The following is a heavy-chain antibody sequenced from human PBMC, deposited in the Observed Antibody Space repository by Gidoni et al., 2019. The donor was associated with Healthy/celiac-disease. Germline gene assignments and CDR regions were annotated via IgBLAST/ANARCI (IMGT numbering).Heavy chain of an antibody. CDR3: ARGLRIAARFPYFDY. CDR2: ISSSGSTI. V-gene: IGHV3-11*01. D-gene: IGHD6-6*01. CDR1: GFTFSDYY. J-gene: IGHJ4*02. Sequence: GFTFSDYYMSWIRQAPGKGLEWVSYISSSGSTIYYADSVKGRFTISRDNAKNSLYLQMNSLRAEDTAVYYCARGLRIAARFPYFDYWGQGTLVTVSS.